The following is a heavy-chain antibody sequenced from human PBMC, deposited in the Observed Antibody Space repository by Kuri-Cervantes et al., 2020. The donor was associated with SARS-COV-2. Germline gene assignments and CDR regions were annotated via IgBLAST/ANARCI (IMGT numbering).Heavy chain of an antibody. J-gene: IGHJ3*02. CDR3: ARFVGQQQLVPSHAFDI. D-gene: IGHD6-13*01. V-gene: IGHV3-7*03. CDR2: INQDGSEK. Sequence: GESLKISCAASGFTFTNYWLNWVRQAPGEGLEWVANINQDGSEKQYVDSVKGRFTISRDNAKNSVYLQMNSLRAEDTAVYYCARFVGQQQLVPSHAFDIWGQGTMVTVSS. CDR1: GFTFTNYW.